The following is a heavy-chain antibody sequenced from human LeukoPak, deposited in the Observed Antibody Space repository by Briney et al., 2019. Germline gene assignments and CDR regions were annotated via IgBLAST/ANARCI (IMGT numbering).Heavy chain of an antibody. Sequence: ASVKVSCKAFGGTFSSYAISWVRQAPGQGLEWMGGIIPIFGTANYAQKFQGRVTITADESTSTAYMELSSLRSEDTAVYYCARRGTAMAYDYWGQGTLVTVSS. CDR2: IIPIFGTA. CDR3: ARRGTAMAYDY. CDR1: GGTFSSYA. D-gene: IGHD5-18*01. V-gene: IGHV1-69*13. J-gene: IGHJ4*02.